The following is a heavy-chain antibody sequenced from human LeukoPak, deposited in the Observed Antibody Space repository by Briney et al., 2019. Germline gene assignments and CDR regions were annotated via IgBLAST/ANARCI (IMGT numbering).Heavy chain of an antibody. CDR1: GFTFSSYD. J-gene: IGHJ4*02. CDR3: ARGGVGNFDC. V-gene: IGHV3-13*01. Sequence: PGGSLRLSCAASGFTFSSYDMHWVRQAPGKGLEWVSAIGTAGDTYYPGSVKGRFAISRENAKNSLYLQMNSLRAGDTAVYYCARGGVGNFDCWGQGTLVTVSS. D-gene: IGHD7-27*01. CDR2: IGTAGDT.